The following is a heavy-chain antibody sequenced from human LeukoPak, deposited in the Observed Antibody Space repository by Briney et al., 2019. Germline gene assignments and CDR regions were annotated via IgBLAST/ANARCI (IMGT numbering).Heavy chain of an antibody. CDR1: GFTFSSYG. CDR2: ISYDGSNK. J-gene: IGHJ4*02. V-gene: IGHV3-30*18. CDR3: AKAPTHLGGALAY. Sequence: GGSLRLSCAASGFTFSSYGMHWVRQAPGKGLEWVAVISYDGSNKYYADSVKGRFTISRDNSKNTLYLQMNSLRAEDTAVYYCAKAPTHLGGALAYWGQGTLVTVSS. D-gene: IGHD1-26*01.